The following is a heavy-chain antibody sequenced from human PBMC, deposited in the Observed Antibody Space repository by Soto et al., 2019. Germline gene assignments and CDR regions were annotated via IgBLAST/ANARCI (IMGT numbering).Heavy chain of an antibody. CDR1: GYSFTSYW. Sequence: GGSLRLSWKGSGYSFTSYWIGWVRQMPGKGLEWMGVIYPGDSYTRYSPSFQRQFTTSANKSIRTAYLQWSSLKASDTAMYYCARRDGGSFAFDYWGQGTRVTVAS. CDR2: IYPGDSYT. V-gene: IGHV5-51*01. CDR3: ARRDGGSFAFDY. J-gene: IGHJ4*02. D-gene: IGHD1-26*01.